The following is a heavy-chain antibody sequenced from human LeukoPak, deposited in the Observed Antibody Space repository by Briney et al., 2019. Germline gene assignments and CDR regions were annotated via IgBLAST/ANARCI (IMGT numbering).Heavy chain of an antibody. Sequence: SETLSLTCTVSGGSINNYYWNWIRQPPGKGLEWIGYIYYSGSASYNPSLKSRVTISVDTSKNQFSLKLSSVTAADTAVYYCARGKGDVDIVATQYNWFDPWGQGTLVTVSS. CDR3: ARGKGDVDIVATQYNWFDP. CDR2: IYYSGSA. V-gene: IGHV4-59*12. J-gene: IGHJ5*02. CDR1: GGSINNYY. D-gene: IGHD5-12*01.